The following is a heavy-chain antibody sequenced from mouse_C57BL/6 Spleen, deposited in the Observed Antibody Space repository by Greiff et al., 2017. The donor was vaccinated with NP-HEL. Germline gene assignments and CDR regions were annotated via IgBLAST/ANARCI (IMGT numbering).Heavy chain of an antibody. Sequence: VKVVESGPGLVQPSQSLSITCTVSGFSLTSYGVHWVRQSPGKGLEWLGVIWRGGSTDYNAAFMSRLSITKDNSKSQVFFKMNSLQADDSAIYYCAKDGSSYAMDYGGQGTSVTVSS. J-gene: IGHJ4*01. D-gene: IGHD1-1*01. CDR1: GFSLTSYG. CDR2: IWRGGST. V-gene: IGHV2-5*01. CDR3: AKDGSSYAMDY.